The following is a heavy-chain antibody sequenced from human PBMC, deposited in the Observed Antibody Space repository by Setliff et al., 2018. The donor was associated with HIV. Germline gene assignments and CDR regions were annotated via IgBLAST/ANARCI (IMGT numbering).Heavy chain of an antibody. CDR2: IYYSGST. J-gene: IGHJ3*02. Sequence: ASETLSLTCTVSGGSISSYYWSWIRQPPGKGLEWIEYIYYSGSTNYNPSLKSRVTISVDTSKNQFSLKLSSVTAADTAVYYCARNPCSGGSCPDAFDIWGQGTMVTVSS. V-gene: IGHV4-59*01. CDR3: ARNPCSGGSCPDAFDI. CDR1: GGSISSYY. D-gene: IGHD2-15*01.